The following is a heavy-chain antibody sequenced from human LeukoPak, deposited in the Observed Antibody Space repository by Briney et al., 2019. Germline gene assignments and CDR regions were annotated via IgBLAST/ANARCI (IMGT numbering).Heavy chain of an antibody. CDR2: INPNSGGT. Sequence: ASVKVSCKASGYTFTSYHMHWVRQAPGQGLEWMGWINPNSGGTNYAQKLQGRVTMTTDTSTSTAYMELRSLRSDDTAVYYCAREGNTVTIDYWGQGTLVTVSS. CDR1: GYTFTSYH. J-gene: IGHJ4*02. CDR3: AREGNTVTIDY. D-gene: IGHD4-17*01. V-gene: IGHV1-2*02.